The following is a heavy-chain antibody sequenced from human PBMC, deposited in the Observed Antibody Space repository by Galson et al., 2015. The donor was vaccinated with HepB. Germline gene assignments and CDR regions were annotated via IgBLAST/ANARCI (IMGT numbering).Heavy chain of an antibody. V-gene: IGHV4-61*01. CDR3: ARGNWNRGWCFDY. D-gene: IGHD1/OR15-1a*01. CDR2: IYYSGST. Sequence: TLSLTCTVSGSSISSGSYYWSWIRQPPGKGLEWIGYIYYSGSTNYNPSLKSRATISVDTSKNQFSLKLSSVTAADTAVYYCARGNWNRGWCFDYWGQGTLVTVSS. J-gene: IGHJ4*02. CDR1: GSSISSGSYY.